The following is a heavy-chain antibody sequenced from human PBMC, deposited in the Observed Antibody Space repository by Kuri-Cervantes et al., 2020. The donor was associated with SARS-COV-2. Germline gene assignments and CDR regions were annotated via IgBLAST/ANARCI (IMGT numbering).Heavy chain of an antibody. V-gene: IGHV4-59*12. J-gene: IGHJ4*02. CDR2: IYYSGST. CDR3: ARTASTVTTNPYRYYFDY. Sequence: SETLSLTCTVSGGSISSYYWSWIRQPPGKGLEWIGYIYYSGSTNYNPSLKSRATISVDTSNNQFSLKLSSVTAADTAVYYCARTASTVTTNPYRYYFDYWGQGTLVTVSS. CDR1: GGSISSYY. D-gene: IGHD4-11*01.